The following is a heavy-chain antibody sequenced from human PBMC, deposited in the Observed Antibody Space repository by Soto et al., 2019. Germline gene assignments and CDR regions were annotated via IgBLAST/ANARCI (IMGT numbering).Heavy chain of an antibody. V-gene: IGHV3-30-3*01. CDR1: GFTFSSYA. D-gene: IGHD6-13*01. Sequence: GGSLRLSCAASGFTFSSYAMRWVRQAPGKGLEWVAVISYDGSNKYYADSVKGRFTISRDNSKNTLYLQMNSLRAEDTAVYYCARSRSVILGRSWFRFDPWGQGTLVTVSS. CDR2: ISYDGSNK. CDR3: ARSRSVILGRSWFRFDP. J-gene: IGHJ5*02.